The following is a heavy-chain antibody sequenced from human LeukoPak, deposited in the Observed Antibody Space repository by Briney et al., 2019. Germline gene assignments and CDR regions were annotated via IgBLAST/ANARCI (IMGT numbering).Heavy chain of an antibody. CDR3: AELGITMIGVG. CDR1: GFTFSTYA. V-gene: IGHV3-30*04. CDR2: ISYDGSND. Sequence: GGSVRLSSAKSGFTFSTYAFSCVREAPGKGLESVAIISYDGSNDYFADSVKGRFTISRDNSKKPLYLQMNSLRAEGTAVYYCAELGITMIGVGWGRGTTVTICS. D-gene: IGHD3-10*02. J-gene: IGHJ6*04.